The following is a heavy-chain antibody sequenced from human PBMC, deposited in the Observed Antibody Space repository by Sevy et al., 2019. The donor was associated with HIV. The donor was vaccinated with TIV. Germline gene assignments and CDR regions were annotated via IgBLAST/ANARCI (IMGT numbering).Heavy chain of an antibody. CDR2: INPNRGGT. CDR1: GYTFTGYY. D-gene: IGHD6-13*01. J-gene: IGHJ4*02. Sequence: ASVKVSCKASGYTFTGYYMHWVRQAPGQGLGWMGRINPNRGGTNYAQKFQGRVTMTRETSIRTAYMELSRLRSDDTAVYYCASSPQLVHYWGQGTLVTVSS. V-gene: IGHV1-2*06. CDR3: ASSPQLVHY.